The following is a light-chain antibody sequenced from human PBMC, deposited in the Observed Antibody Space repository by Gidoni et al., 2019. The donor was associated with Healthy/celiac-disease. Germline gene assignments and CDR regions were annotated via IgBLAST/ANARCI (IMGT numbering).Light chain of an antibody. CDR1: QSVSSY. J-gene: IGKJ4*01. CDR3: QQRSNWPPNT. V-gene: IGKV3-11*01. CDR2: DAS. Sequence: EIVLTQSPATLSSSPGERATLSCRASQSVSSYLAWYQQKPGQAPRRLIYDASNRATGIPARFSGSGSGTDFTLTISSLEPEDFAVYYCQQRSNWPPNTFXGXTKVEIK.